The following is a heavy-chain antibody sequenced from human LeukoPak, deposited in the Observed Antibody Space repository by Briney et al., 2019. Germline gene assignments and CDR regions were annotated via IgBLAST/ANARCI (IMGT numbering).Heavy chain of an antibody. J-gene: IGHJ6*02. V-gene: IGHV4-34*01. CDR3: ARASITIFGVVIIPGGMDV. D-gene: IGHD3-3*01. Sequence: PSETLSLTCAVYGGSFSGYYWSWIRQPPGKGLEWIGEINHSGSTNYNPSLKSRVTISVDTSKNQFSLKLSSVTAADTAVYYCARASITIFGVVIIPGGMDVRGQGTTVTVSS. CDR2: INHSGST. CDR1: GGSFSGYY.